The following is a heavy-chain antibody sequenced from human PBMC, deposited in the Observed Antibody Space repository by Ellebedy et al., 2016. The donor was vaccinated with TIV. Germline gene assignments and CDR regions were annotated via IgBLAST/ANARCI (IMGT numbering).Heavy chain of an antibody. Sequence: SETLSLXXTVSGGPISSYYWSWIRQPAGKGLEWIGRIYTSGSTNYNPSLKSRVTMSVETSKNQFSLKLSSVTAADTAVYYCAREKGYYYHAMDVWGQGTTVTVSS. CDR2: IYTSGST. V-gene: IGHV4-4*07. D-gene: IGHD6-13*01. CDR1: GGPISSYY. J-gene: IGHJ6*02. CDR3: AREKGYYYHAMDV.